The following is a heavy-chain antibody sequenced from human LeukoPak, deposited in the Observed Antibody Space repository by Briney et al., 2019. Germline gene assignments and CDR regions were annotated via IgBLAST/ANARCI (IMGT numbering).Heavy chain of an antibody. V-gene: IGHV1-46*01. CDR3: ARGRWVRGVNPTPFEY. CDR2: INPSGGST. D-gene: IGHD3-10*01. J-gene: IGHJ4*02. CDR1: GYTFTSYY. Sequence: GASVKVSCKASGYTFTSYYMHWVRQAPGQGLEWMGIINPSGGSTSYAQKFQGRVTMTRDTSTSTVYMELSSLRSEDTAVYYCARGRWVRGVNPTPFEYWGQGTLVTVSS.